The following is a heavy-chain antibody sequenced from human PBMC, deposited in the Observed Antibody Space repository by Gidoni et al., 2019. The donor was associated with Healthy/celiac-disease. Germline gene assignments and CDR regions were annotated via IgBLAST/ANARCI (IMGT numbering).Heavy chain of an antibody. Sequence: EVQLLESGGGLVQPGGSLRLSCAASGFTFSSYAMSWVRQAPGKGLEWVSAISGSGGSTYYADSVKGRFTISRDNSKNTLYLQMNSLRAEDTAVYYCAKGHHLSSGYYYAPQADAFDIWGQGTMVTVSS. J-gene: IGHJ3*02. D-gene: IGHD3-22*01. V-gene: IGHV3-23*01. CDR1: GFTFSSYA. CDR2: ISGSGGST. CDR3: AKGHHLSSGYYYAPQADAFDI.